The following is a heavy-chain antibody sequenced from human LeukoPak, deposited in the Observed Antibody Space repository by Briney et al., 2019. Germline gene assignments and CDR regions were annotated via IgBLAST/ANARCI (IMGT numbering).Heavy chain of an antibody. CDR2: IYPGDSDT. V-gene: IGHV5-51*01. J-gene: IGHJ4*02. CDR3: ARLARYCSGGSCRGWYYFDY. D-gene: IGHD2-15*01. CDR1: GYSFTSYW. Sequence: GESLKISCKGSGYSFTSYWIGWVRQMPGKGLGWMGIIYPGDSDTRYSLSFQGQVTISADKSISTAYLRWSSLKASDTAMYYCARLARYCSGGSCRGWYYFDYWGQGTLVTVSS.